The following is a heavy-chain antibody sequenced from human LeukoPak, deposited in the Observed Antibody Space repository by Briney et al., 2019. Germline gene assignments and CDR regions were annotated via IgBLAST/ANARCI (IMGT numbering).Heavy chain of an antibody. Sequence: GGSLRLSCAASGFIFSSYWMHWVRQAPGKGLEWVSYISSSGSTIYYADSVKGRFTISRDNAKNSLYLQMNGLRAEDTAVYYCASYTKTGNFDYWGQGTLVTVSS. CDR1: GFIFSSYW. V-gene: IGHV3-48*04. CDR3: ASYTKTGNFDY. D-gene: IGHD7-27*01. J-gene: IGHJ4*02. CDR2: ISSSGSTI.